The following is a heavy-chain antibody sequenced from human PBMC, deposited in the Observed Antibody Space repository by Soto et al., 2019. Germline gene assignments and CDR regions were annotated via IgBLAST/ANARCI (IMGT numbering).Heavy chain of an antibody. CDR1: GDPISRYY. CDR2: IYYSGST. J-gene: IGHJ6*03. CDR3: ARHGGRIGCYDILTGYYRKHKNYYMDV. D-gene: IGHD3-9*01. Sequence: EILSLTCTVTGDPISRYYWSWSRQPPEKGLEWIGYIYYSGSTNYNPSLKSRVTISVDTSKNQFSLKLSSVTAADTAVYYCARHGGRIGCYDILTGYYRKHKNYYMDVWRKGTTVIVSS. V-gene: IGHV4-59*08.